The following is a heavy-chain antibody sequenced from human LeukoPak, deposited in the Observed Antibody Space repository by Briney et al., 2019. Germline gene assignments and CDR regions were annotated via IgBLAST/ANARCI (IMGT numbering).Heavy chain of an antibody. CDR1: GFIFSSSG. D-gene: IGHD3-22*01. CDR3: AKGAYYDL. V-gene: IGHV3-23*01. J-gene: IGHJ4*02. Sequence: GGSLRFSCAASGFIFSSSGMSWVRQAPGKGLEWVSTISDNGGSTYYPDSVKGRFTISRDNSKNTLYLQMNSLRAEDTAVYYCAKGAYYDLWGQGTLVTVSS. CDR2: ISDNGGST.